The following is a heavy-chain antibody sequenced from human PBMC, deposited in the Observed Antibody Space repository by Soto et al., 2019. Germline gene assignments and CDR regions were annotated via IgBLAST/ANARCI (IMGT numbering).Heavy chain of an antibody. Sequence: GGSLRLSCAASGFTFSSYEMNWVRQAPGKGLEWVSYISSSGRTIYYADSVKGRFAISRDNAKNSLFLQMNSLRADDSAIYYCARVISGPIDYWGQGTLVTVSS. CDR1: GFTFSSYE. J-gene: IGHJ4*02. CDR3: ARVISGPIDY. V-gene: IGHV3-48*03. CDR2: ISSSGRTI. D-gene: IGHD2-21*01.